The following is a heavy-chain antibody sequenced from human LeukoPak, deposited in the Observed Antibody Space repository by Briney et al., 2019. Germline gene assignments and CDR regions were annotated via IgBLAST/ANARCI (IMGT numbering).Heavy chain of an antibody. CDR2: IYYSGST. J-gene: IGHJ5*02. D-gene: IGHD3-10*01. CDR1: GGSISSYY. V-gene: IGHV4-59*01. Sequence: SETLSLTCTVSGGSISSYYWSWIRQPPGKGLEWIGYIYYSGSTNYNPSLKSRVTISVDTSKNQFSLKLSSVTAADTAVYYCAREVLLWFGEISVPGPNWFDPWGQGTLVTVSS. CDR3: AREVLLWFGEISVPGPNWFDP.